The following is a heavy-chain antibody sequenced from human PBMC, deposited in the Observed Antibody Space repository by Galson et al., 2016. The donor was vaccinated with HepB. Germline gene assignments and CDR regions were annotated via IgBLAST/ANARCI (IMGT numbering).Heavy chain of an antibody. CDR2: VNAGNGNT. D-gene: IGHD3-10*01. CDR3: TKGEDGRFDS. V-gene: IGHV1-3*01. J-gene: IGHJ5*01. CDR1: GYTFTDYA. Sequence: SVKVSCKASGYTFTDYAIHWVRQAPGQGLEWMGWVNAGNGNTKYSEKFQGRLTISRVASARTAYMELSSLRYEDTAVYYWTKGEDGRFDSGGQGSLVTVSS.